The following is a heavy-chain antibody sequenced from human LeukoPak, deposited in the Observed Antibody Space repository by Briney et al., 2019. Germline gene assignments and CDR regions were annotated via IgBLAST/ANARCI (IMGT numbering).Heavy chain of an antibody. J-gene: IGHJ4*02. CDR2: IYTSGST. D-gene: IGHD3-9*01. V-gene: IGHV4-4*07. CDR1: GGSISSYY. Sequence: SETLSLTCTVSGGSISSYYWSWIRQPAGKGLEWIGRIYTSGSTNYNPSLKSRVTMSVDTSKNQFSLKLSSVTAADTAVYYCARDSYDILTGYRHFDYWGQGTLVTVPS. CDR3: ARDSYDILTGYRHFDY.